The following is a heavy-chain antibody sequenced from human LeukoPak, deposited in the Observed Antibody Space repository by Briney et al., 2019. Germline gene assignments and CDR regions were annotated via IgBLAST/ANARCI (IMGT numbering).Heavy chain of an antibody. J-gene: IGHJ1*01. V-gene: IGHV4-38-2*01. Sequence: PSETLSLTCAVSGYSISSGYYWGWIRQPPGKGLEWIGSIYHSGSTYYNPSLKSRVTISVDTSKNQFSLKLTSVAAADTAVYYCARHSSRGSSLSLVYFQHWGQGTLVTVSS. CDR1: GYSISSGYY. CDR2: IYHSGST. D-gene: IGHD1-26*01. CDR3: ARHSSRGSSLSLVYFQH.